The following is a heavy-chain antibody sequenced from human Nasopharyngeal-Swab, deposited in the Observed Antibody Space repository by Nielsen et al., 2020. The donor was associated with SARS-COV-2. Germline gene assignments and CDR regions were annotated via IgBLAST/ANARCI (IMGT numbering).Heavy chain of an antibody. J-gene: IGHJ6*02. D-gene: IGHD2-8*01. CDR1: GFSITYRF. CDR2: ITPFNGNA. CDR3: ASGQCINGVCNPTDGLDV. Sequence: SVKVSGKASGFSITYRFLHWMRQAPGQALEWMGWITPFNGNAKYAQKFQGRVSITRDGSRTTASLELSSLRPDDTAMYFCASGQCINGVCNPTDGLDVWGQGTSVTVSS. V-gene: IGHV1-45*02.